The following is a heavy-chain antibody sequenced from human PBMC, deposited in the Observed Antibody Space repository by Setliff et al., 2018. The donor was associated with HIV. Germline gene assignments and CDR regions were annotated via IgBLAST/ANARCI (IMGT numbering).Heavy chain of an antibody. CDR1: DDSLSSSNYY. CDR3: ARRRGYGYTFDN. Sequence: PSETLSLTCSVSDDSLSSSNYYWGWVRQPPGKGLEWIAMIYYSGTTYYSPPLKSRVTISVDTSMKQLFLRLNYVTAADTAVYYCARRRGYGYTFDNWGQGLLVTVSS. CDR2: IYYSGTT. J-gene: IGHJ4*02. D-gene: IGHD5-12*01. V-gene: IGHV4-39*01.